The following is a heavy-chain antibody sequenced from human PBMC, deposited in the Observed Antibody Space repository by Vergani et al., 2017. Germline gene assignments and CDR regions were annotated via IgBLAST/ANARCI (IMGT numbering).Heavy chain of an antibody. J-gene: IGHJ4*02. CDR1: EYSFGNYW. CDR2: IYPADSDT. V-gene: IGHV5-51*01. CDR3: ARHTTYTDS. Sequence: EVELVQSGPEMRKPGESLQISCNGSEYSFGNYWMGWVRQMPGKGLEWMGIIYPADSDTSYSPSFKGQVTISADKSISTAILQWDGLKASDTALYYCARHTTYTDSWGQGTLVTVSS. D-gene: IGHD1-1*01.